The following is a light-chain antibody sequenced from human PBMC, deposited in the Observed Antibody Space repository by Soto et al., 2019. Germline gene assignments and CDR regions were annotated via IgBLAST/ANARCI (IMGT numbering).Light chain of an antibody. CDR1: QTISIH. CDR3: QQSSSVPIT. V-gene: IGKV1-39*01. Sequence: DIQMTQSPSSLSASVGDSVTISCRASQTISIHLNWYQQKPGRAPELLIFDASNLHIGVPPRFSGSVCGTDVSLTLSGLQPKDAGTYYCQQSSSVPITFGQGTKLQ. J-gene: IGKJ2*01. CDR2: DAS.